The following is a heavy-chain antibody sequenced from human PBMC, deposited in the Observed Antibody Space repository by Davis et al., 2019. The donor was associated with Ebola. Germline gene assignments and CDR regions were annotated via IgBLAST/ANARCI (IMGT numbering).Heavy chain of an antibody. Sequence: GESLKISCAASGFTFSSNSMNWVRQAPGKGLEWVSSISASGRYMHYAESVRGRFAISRDNTNNSLFLQMNNLRGDDTAVYFCARERLNHNYDISGHSVWGQGTVVTVSS. V-gene: IGHV3-21*01. CDR2: ISASGRYM. CDR3: ARERLNHNYDISGHSV. CDR1: GFTFSSNS. J-gene: IGHJ4*02. D-gene: IGHD3-22*01.